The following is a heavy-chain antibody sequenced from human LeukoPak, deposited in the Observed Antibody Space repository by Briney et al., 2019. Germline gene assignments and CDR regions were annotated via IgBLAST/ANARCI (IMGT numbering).Heavy chain of an antibody. Sequence: TLSLTCSVSGGSISSGAYYWSWIRRHPGKGLEWIGYIYYGGSTYYNPSLKSRVTILEDPSKNQFSLKLSSVTAADTAVYYCARDQGYYDSSGYDAFDIWGQGTMVTVSS. CDR3: ARDQGYYDSSGYDAFDI. CDR2: IYYGGST. V-gene: IGHV4-31*03. D-gene: IGHD3-22*01. J-gene: IGHJ3*02. CDR1: GGSISSGAYY.